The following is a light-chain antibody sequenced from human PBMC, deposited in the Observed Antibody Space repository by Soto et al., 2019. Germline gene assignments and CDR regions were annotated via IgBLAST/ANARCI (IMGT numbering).Light chain of an antibody. J-gene: IGKJ5*01. Sequence: GAIVTITCRASQTISSWLAWYQQKPGKAPTLLIYDASTLERGVPSRFSGTGSGTEFTLSIDSLQPDDFATYYCQQYHTSSITFGQGTRLEIK. CDR1: QTISSW. V-gene: IGKV1-5*01. CDR3: QQYHTSSIT. CDR2: DAS.